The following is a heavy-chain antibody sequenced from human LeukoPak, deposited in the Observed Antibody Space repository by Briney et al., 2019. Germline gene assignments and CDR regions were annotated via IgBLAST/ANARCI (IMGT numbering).Heavy chain of an antibody. CDR3: AKNYYDSSGYYPEDY. Sequence: SVKVSCKASGGTFSSYAISWVRQAPGQGLEWMGGIIPIFGTANYAQKFQGRVTITADKSTSTAYMELSSLRSEDTAVYYCAKNYYDSSGYYPEDYWGQGTLVTVSS. J-gene: IGHJ4*02. CDR2: IIPIFGTA. V-gene: IGHV1-69*06. CDR1: GGTFSSYA. D-gene: IGHD3-22*01.